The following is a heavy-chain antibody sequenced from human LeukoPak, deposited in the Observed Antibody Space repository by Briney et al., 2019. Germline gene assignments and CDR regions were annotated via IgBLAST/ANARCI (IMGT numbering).Heavy chain of an antibody. Sequence: SETLSLTCAVYGGSFSGYYWSWIRQPPGKGLEWIGEINHSGSTNYNPSLKSRVTISVDTSKNQFSLKLGSVTAADTAVYYCASFLSGSYPDYWGQGTLVTVSS. J-gene: IGHJ4*02. CDR2: INHSGST. CDR3: ASFLSGSYPDY. V-gene: IGHV4-34*01. CDR1: GGSFSGYY. D-gene: IGHD1-26*01.